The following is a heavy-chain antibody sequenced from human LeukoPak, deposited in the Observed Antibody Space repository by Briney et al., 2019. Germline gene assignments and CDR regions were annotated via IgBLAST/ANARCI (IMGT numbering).Heavy chain of an antibody. D-gene: IGHD2-2*01. CDR2: NNRSGST. Sequence: SEPLSLICTVYVGSHNGLYWRWLPHPPGKGGEGIGDNNRSGSTNYNPSLKSRVTISVDTSKHQFSLKLSSVAAADTAVYYCARGRGGCSSTSCPRAIDIWGQGTMVTVSS. J-gene: IGHJ3*02. CDR1: VGSHNGLY. V-gene: IGHV4-34*01. CDR3: ARGRGGCSSTSCPRAIDI.